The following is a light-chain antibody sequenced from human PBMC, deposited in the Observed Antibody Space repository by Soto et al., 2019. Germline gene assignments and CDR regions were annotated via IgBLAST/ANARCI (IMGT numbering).Light chain of an antibody. CDR1: QDTGKD. V-gene: IGKV1-6*01. CDR2: AAS. CDR3: P. Sequence: AIQMTQSPSSLSASVGDTVTITCRASQDTGKDLGWYQQKPGKAPKLLIYAASSLQSGVPSRFSGSGSGTEFTLTISSLQPEDFDHYFLPFGGGTKVEIK. J-gene: IGKJ4*01.